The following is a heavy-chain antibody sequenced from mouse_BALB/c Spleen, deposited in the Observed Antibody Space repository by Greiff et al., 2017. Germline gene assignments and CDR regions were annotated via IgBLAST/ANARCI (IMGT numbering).Heavy chain of an antibody. Sequence: EVKLMESGGGLVKPGGSLKLSCAASGFTFSDYYMYWVRQTPEKRLEWVATISDGGSYTYYPDSVKGRFTISRDNAKNNLYLQMSSLKSEDTAMYYCARAPTSNYYAMDYWGQGTSVTVSS. D-gene: IGHD5-5*01. CDR2: ISDGGSYT. CDR1: GFTFSDYY. V-gene: IGHV5-4*02. J-gene: IGHJ4*01. CDR3: ARAPTSNYYAMDY.